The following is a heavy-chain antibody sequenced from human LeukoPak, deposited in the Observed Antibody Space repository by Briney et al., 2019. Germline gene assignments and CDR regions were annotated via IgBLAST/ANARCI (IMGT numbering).Heavy chain of an antibody. J-gene: IGHJ4*02. CDR1: GFTFSNYW. D-gene: IGHD6-13*01. CDR2: IKEDGSVK. V-gene: IGHV3-7*01. CDR3: ARIGYSSSCTDF. Sequence: GGSLRLSCAASGFTFSNYWMSWVRQAPGKGLEWVANIKEDGSVKYYVDSVKGRFTISRDNAKNSLYLQMNSLRDEDTAVYYCARIGYSSSCTDFWGQGTLVTVSS.